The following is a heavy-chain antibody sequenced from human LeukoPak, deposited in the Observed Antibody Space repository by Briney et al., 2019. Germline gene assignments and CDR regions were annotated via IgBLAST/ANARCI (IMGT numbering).Heavy chain of an antibody. J-gene: IGHJ4*02. Sequence: GASVKVSCKASGYTFTGYYMHWVGQAPGRGFEWVGWINPNSGDTNYAQKFQGRVTMTRDTSISTAHMELSRLRSDDTAVYYCARANPLYCSSTTCLFDYWGQGTLVTVSS. CDR3: ARANPLYCSSTTCLFDY. CDR1: GYTFTGYY. D-gene: IGHD2-2*01. V-gene: IGHV1-2*02. CDR2: INPNSGDT.